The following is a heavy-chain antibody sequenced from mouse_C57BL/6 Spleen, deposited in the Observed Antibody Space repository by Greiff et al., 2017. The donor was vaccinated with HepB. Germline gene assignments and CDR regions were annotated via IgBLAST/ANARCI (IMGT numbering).Heavy chain of an antibody. CDR3: ARHWGDYDEGYYFDY. CDR2: ISSGGSYT. CDR1: GFTFSSYG. V-gene: IGHV5-6*01. J-gene: IGHJ2*01. Sequence: EVQRVESGGDLVKPGGSLKLSCAASGFTFSSYGMSWVRQTPDKRLEWVATISSGGSYTYYPDSVKGRFTISRDNAKNTLYLQMSSLKSEDTAMYYCARHWGDYDEGYYFDYWGQGTTLTVSS. D-gene: IGHD2-4*01.